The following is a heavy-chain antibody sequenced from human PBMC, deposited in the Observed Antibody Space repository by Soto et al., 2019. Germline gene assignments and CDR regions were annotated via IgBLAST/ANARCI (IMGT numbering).Heavy chain of an antibody. V-gene: IGHV1-69*13. CDR1: GGTFSSYA. CDR2: IIPIFGTA. J-gene: IGHJ4*02. Sequence: SVKVSCKASGGTFSSYAISRVRQAPGQGLEWMGGIIPIFGTANYAQKFQGRVTITADESTSTAYMELSSLRSEDTAVYYCARDDRGYSYGGPPTGIHYWGQGTLVTVSS. D-gene: IGHD5-18*01. CDR3: ARDDRGYSYGGPPTGIHY.